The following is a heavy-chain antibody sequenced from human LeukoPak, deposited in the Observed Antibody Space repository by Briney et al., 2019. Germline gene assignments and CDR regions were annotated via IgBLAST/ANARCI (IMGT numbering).Heavy chain of an antibody. CDR2: ISSSSSYI. CDR3: ASITMVRGVS. Sequence: GASLRLSCAASGFTFSNYAMSWVRQAPGKGLEWVSSISSSSSYIYYADSVKGRFTISRDNAKNSLYLQMNSLRAEDTAVYYCASITMVRGVSWGQGTLVTVSS. J-gene: IGHJ4*02. CDR1: GFTFSNYA. D-gene: IGHD3-10*01. V-gene: IGHV3-21*01.